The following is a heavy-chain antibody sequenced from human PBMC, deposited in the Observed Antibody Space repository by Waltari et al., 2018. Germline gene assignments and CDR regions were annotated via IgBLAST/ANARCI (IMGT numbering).Heavy chain of an antibody. CDR3: ATDTRGRQRRGGVAFRH. CDR1: GSTLTDLY. J-gene: IGHJ1*01. Sequence: QVQLVQSGAEVKKPGASVRVSCQVSGSTLTDLYIHWVGKAGGKGLEWMGGFEPEKKRTVDGETCQGRFTMPEDTSTDTVYMELSSLRSEDTAMYYCATDTRGRQRRGGVAFRHWGQGTRVTVSS. D-gene: IGHD3-16*01. CDR2: FEPEKKRT. V-gene: IGHV1-24*01.